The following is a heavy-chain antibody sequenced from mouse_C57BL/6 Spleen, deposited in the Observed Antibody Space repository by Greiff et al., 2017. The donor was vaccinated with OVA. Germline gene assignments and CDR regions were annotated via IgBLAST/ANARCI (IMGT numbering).Heavy chain of an antibody. Sequence: QVQLQQSGAELMKPGASVKLSCKATGYTFTGYWIEWVKQRPGHGLEWIGEILPGSGGTNYNEKFKGKATLTADKSSSTAYMQLSSLTSEDSAVYFCAREGGAYWGQGTLVTVSA. CDR3: AREGGAY. CDR2: ILPGSGGT. J-gene: IGHJ3*01. V-gene: IGHV1-9*01. D-gene: IGHD1-1*02. CDR1: GYTFTGYW.